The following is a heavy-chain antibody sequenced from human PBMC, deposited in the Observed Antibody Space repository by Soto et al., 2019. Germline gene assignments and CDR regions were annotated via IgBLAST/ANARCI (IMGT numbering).Heavy chain of an antibody. CDR2: IYYSGST. CDR3: ARLGARYYYYGMDV. J-gene: IGHJ6*02. V-gene: IGHV4-61*01. CDR1: GDSVSSGSFY. Sequence: TSETLSLTCTVSGDSVSSGSFYWSWIRQPPGKGLEWIGYIYYSGSTNYNPSLKSRVTISMDTSKNQFSLKLTSVTAADTAVYYCARLGARYYYYGMDVWGQGTTVTV. D-gene: IGHD3-16*02.